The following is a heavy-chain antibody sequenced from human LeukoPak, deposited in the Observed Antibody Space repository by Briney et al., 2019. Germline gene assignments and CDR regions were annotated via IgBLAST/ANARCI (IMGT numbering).Heavy chain of an antibody. CDR2: IKEDGSEK. CDR3: AKWGLWFGESHAFDI. J-gene: IGHJ3*02. V-gene: IGHV3-7*01. CDR1: GGSISSGDYY. Sequence: ETLSLTCTVSGGSISSGDYYWSWIRQPPGKGLEWVANIKEDGSEKNYVDSVKGRFTISRDNAKNSLYLQMNSLRAEDTAVYYCAKWGLWFGESHAFDIWGQGTMVTVSS. D-gene: IGHD3-10*01.